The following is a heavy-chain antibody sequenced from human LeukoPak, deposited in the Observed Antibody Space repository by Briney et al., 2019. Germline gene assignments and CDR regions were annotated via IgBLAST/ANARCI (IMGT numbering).Heavy chain of an antibody. Sequence: GGSLRLSCAASGFTFSSYWMTWVRQAPGKGLEWVANIKQDGSEKYCVDSVKGRFTISRDNAKSSLYLQMNSLRADDTAVYYCARERSSGWSSAMDVWGQGTTVTVFS. V-gene: IGHV3-7*01. CDR3: ARERSSGWSSAMDV. D-gene: IGHD6-19*01. CDR1: GFTFSSYW. J-gene: IGHJ6*02. CDR2: IKQDGSEK.